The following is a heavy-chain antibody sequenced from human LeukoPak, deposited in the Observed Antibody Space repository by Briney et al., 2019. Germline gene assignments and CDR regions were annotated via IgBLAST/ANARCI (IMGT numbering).Heavy chain of an antibody. D-gene: IGHD2-15*01. V-gene: IGHV3-23*01. CDR1: GFTFSSYA. J-gene: IGHJ4*02. CDR3: AKISGNCSGGSCYY. CDR2: ISGNGGST. Sequence: PGRSLRLSCAASGFTFSSYAMNWVRQAPGKGLEWVSAISGNGGSTYYADSVKGRFTISRDNSKNTLYLQMNSLRAEDTAVYYCAKISGNCSGGSCYYWGQGTLVTVSS.